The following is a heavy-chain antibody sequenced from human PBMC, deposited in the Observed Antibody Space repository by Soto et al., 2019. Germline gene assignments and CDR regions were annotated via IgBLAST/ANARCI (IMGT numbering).Heavy chain of an antibody. J-gene: IGHJ4*02. D-gene: IGHD6-13*01. CDR1: GGSISSGGYY. CDR2: IYYSGST. Sequence: PSETLSLTCTVSGGSISSGGYYWSWIRQHPGKGLEWIGYIYYSGSTYYNPSLKSRVTISVDTSKNQFSLKLSSVTAADTAVYYCARTTTELAAHVFDYWGQGTLVTVSS. CDR3: ARTTTELAAHVFDY. V-gene: IGHV4-31*03.